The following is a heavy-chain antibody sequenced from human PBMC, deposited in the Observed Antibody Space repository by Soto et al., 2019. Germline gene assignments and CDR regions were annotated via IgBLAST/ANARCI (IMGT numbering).Heavy chain of an antibody. J-gene: IGHJ5*02. CDR2: IYSGGST. Sequence: GGSLRLSCAASGFTVSSNYMSWVRQAPGKGLEWVSVIYSGGSTYYADPVKGRFTISRDNAKNSLYLQMNSLRDEDTAVYYCARDAPPLAYYYDPNWFDPWGQGTLVTVSS. CDR1: GFTVSSNY. V-gene: IGHV3-66*01. D-gene: IGHD3-22*01. CDR3: ARDAPPLAYYYDPNWFDP.